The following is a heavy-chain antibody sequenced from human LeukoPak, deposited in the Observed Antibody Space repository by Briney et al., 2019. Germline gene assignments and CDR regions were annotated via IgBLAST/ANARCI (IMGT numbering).Heavy chain of an antibody. V-gene: IGHV4-4*07. Sequence: ETLSLTRTVSGGSISSYYWSWIRQPAGKGLEWLGRIYTSGSTDYNPSLKSRVTMSVDTSKNEISLKLTSVTAADTAVYYCARGLGYYHDSSVYFDYLGQGTLVTVSS. CDR2: IYTSGST. CDR3: ARGLGYYHDSSVYFDY. D-gene: IGHD3-22*01. CDR1: GGSISSYY. J-gene: IGHJ4*02.